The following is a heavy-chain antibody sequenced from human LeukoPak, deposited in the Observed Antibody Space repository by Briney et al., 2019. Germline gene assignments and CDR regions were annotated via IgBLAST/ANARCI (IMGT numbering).Heavy chain of an antibody. V-gene: IGHV3-23*01. D-gene: IGHD2-2*01. J-gene: IGHJ4*02. CDR2: ISGSGGST. CDR1: GFTFSSYA. Sequence: GGSMRLSCAASGFTFSSYAMSWVRQAPGKGLEWVSAISGSGGSTYYADSVKGRFTISRDNSKNTLYLQMNSLRAEDTAVYYCAKDSTLYCSSTSCYPDYWGQGTLVTVSS. CDR3: AKDSTLYCSSTSCYPDY.